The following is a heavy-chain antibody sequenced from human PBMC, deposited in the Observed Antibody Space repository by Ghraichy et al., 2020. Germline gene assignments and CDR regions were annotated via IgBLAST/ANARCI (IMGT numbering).Heavy chain of an antibody. J-gene: IGHJ4*02. Sequence: SQTLSLTCTVSGGSITSSSHYWGWIRQPPGGGLEWIGSVYSSGTAYYNPSLRSRVTIAVDTSKNQISLKLSSVTAAETAVYYCARTSFEYVWGSYREWGQGTLVPVSS. D-gene: IGHD3-16*02. CDR1: GGSITSSSHY. V-gene: IGHV4-39*01. CDR3: ARTSFEYVWGSYRE. CDR2: VYSSGTA.